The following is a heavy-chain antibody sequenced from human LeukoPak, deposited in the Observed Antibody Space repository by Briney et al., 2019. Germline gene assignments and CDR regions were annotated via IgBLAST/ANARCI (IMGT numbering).Heavy chain of an antibody. CDR2: IYYSGST. Sequence: SETLSLTCTVSGGSISSSNYYWGWIRQPPGKGLEWIGSIYYSGSTYYNPSLKSRVTISVDTSKNQFSLKLSSVTAADTAVYYCARGYNILTGYYYFDYWGQGTLVTVSS. CDR3: ARGYNILTGYYYFDY. D-gene: IGHD3-9*01. V-gene: IGHV4-39*07. J-gene: IGHJ4*02. CDR1: GGSISSSNYY.